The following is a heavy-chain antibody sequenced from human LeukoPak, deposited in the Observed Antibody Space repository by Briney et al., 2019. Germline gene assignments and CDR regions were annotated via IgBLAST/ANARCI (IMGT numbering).Heavy chain of an antibody. V-gene: IGHV4-59*01. J-gene: IGHJ4*02. Sequence: SETLSLTCTVSGGSISSYYWSWIRQPPGKGLEWIGYIYYSGSTNYNPSLKSRVTISVDTSKNQFSLKLSSVTAADTAVYYCARKEKATTPFDYWGQGTLVTVSS. CDR2: IYYSGST. D-gene: IGHD5-24*01. CDR1: GGSISSYY. CDR3: ARKEKATTPFDY.